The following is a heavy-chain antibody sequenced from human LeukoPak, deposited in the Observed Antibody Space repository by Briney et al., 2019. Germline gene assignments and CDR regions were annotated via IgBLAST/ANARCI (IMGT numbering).Heavy chain of an antibody. J-gene: IGHJ4*02. D-gene: IGHD1-26*01. CDR3: ARDAYSGSYFDY. V-gene: IGHV4-61*01. CDR2: IYYSGST. Sequence: SETLSLTCTVSGGSISSSSYYWGWIRQAPGKGLEWIGYIYYSGSTNYNPSLKSRVTISVDTSKNQFSLKLSSVTAADTAVYYCARDAYSGSYFDYWGQGTLVTVSS. CDR1: GGSISSSSYY.